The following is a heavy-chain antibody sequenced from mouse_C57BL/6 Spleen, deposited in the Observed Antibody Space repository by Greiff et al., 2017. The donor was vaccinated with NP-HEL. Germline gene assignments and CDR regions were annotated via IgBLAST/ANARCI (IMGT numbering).Heavy chain of an antibody. V-gene: IGHV1-15*01. CDR3: TRPLMITTRRFAY. Sequence: VKVVESGAELVRPGASVTLSCKASGYTFTDYEMHWVKQTPVHGLEWIGAIDPETGGTAYNQKFKGKAILTADKSSSTAYMELRSLTSEDSAVYYCTRPLMITTRRFAYWGQGTLVTVSA. J-gene: IGHJ3*01. CDR1: GYTFTDYE. D-gene: IGHD2-4*01. CDR2: IDPETGGT.